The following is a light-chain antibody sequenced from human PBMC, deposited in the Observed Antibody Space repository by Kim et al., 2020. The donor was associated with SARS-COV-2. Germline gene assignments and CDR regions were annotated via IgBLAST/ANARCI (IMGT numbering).Light chain of an antibody. V-gene: IGKV3-20*01. CDR2: GAS. CDR3: QQYGSSHT. Sequence: EIVLTQSPGTLSLSPGERATLSCRASQSVTSSYLAWYQQKPGQAPRLLIYGASSRATGIPDRFSGSGSGTDFTLTISRPEPEDFAVYYCQQYGSSHTFGQVTRLEIK. CDR1: QSVTSSY. J-gene: IGKJ5*01.